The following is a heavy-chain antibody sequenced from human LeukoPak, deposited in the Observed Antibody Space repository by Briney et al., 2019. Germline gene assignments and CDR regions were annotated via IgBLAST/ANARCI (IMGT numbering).Heavy chain of an antibody. V-gene: IGHV4-30-2*01. Sequence: PSETLSLTCTVSGGSISSGGYYWSWIRQPPGKGLEWIGYIYHSGSTYYNPSLKSRVTISVDRSKNQFSLKLSSVTAADTAVYYCARDHGSSARYYFDYWGQGTLVTVSS. CDR1: GGSISSGGYY. CDR3: ARDHGSSARYYFDY. D-gene: IGHD6-6*01. CDR2: IYHSGST. J-gene: IGHJ4*02.